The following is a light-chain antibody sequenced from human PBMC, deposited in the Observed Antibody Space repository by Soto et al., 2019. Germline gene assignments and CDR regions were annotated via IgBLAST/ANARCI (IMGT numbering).Light chain of an antibody. CDR1: SSDVGSYNF. Sequence: QSVLTQPASVSGSPGQSITISCTGTSSDVGSYNFVSWYQQHPGKAPKLMIYEVSKRPSGVSNRFSGSKSGNTASLTISGLQAEDEADYHCCSYAGSSTYVVFGGGTKLTVL. CDR3: CSYAGSSTYVV. V-gene: IGLV2-23*02. CDR2: EVS. J-gene: IGLJ2*01.